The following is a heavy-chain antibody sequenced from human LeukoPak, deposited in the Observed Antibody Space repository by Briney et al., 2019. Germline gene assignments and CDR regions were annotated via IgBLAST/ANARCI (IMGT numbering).Heavy chain of an antibody. CDR2: ISGSGGST. CDR1: GFTFSSYA. CDR3: AKDSMIVVVYYFDY. V-gene: IGHV3-23*01. D-gene: IGHD3-22*01. Sequence: GGSLRLSCAASGFTFSSYAMSWVRQAPGKGLEWVSAISGSGGSTYYADSVKGRFTISRDNSKNTLYLQMNSQRAEDTAVYYCAKDSMIVVVYYFDYWGQGTLVTVSS. J-gene: IGHJ4*02.